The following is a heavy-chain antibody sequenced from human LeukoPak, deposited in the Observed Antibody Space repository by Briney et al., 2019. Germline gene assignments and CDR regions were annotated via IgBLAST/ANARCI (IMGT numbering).Heavy chain of an antibody. CDR3: ARRWNYGRNYYIDV. J-gene: IGHJ6*03. V-gene: IGHV4-34*01. CDR2: INDSGRT. CDR1: GGSFSNYY. Sequence: SETLSLTCAVYGGSFSNYYWSWIRHPPGKGLEWIGEINDSGRTNYNPSLMSRVTVSVDTSKNQFSLRLTSVTATDTAVYYCARRWNYGRNYYIDVWGKGATVSVSS. D-gene: IGHD1-7*01.